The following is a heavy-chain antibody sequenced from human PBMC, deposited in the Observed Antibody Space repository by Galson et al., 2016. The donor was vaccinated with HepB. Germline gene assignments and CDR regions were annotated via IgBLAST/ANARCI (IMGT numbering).Heavy chain of an antibody. CDR2: FYGGGTI. D-gene: IGHD5-18*01. Sequence: SLRLSCAASGFTVSSNHMSWVRQAPGQGLEWVSVFYGGGTINYADSVKGRFTVSRENSENTLFLQMNSLRADATAVYYCARLRPEYNYAYDYWGQGTLVTVSS. CDR1: GFTVSSNH. J-gene: IGHJ4*02. V-gene: IGHV3-53*01. CDR3: ARLRPEYNYAYDY.